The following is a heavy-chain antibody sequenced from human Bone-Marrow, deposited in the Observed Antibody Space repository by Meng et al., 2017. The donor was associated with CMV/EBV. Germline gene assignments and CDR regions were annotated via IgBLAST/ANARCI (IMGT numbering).Heavy chain of an antibody. D-gene: IGHD2-2*01. CDR2: IRYDGSNK. CDR3: AKAYCSSTSCYADYFDY. V-gene: IGHV3-30*02. Sequence: GESLKISCAASGFTFSSYGMHWVRQAPGKGLEWVAFIRYDGSNKYYADSVKGRFSISRDNSKNTLYLQMKSLRTEDTALYYCAKAYCSSTSCYADYFDYWGQGTLVTVSS. CDR1: GFTFSSYG. J-gene: IGHJ4*02.